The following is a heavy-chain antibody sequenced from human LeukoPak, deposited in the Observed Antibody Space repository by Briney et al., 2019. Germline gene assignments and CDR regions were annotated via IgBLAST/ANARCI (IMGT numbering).Heavy chain of an antibody. J-gene: IGHJ3*02. CDR3: ARDDGFCGGDCYGPGAFDI. CDR2: IYYSGST. CDR1: GGSISSGGYY. D-gene: IGHD2-21*02. Sequence: SQTLSLTCTVSGGSISSGGYYWSWIRQHPGKGLEWIGYIYYSGSTYYNPSLKRRVTISVDTSKNQFSLKLSSVTAADTAVYYCARDDGFCGGDCYGPGAFDIWGQGTMVTVSS. V-gene: IGHV4-31*03.